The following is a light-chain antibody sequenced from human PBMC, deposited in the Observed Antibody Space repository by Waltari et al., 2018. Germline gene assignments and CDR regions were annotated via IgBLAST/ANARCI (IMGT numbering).Light chain of an antibody. CDR1: QRVGRS. J-gene: IGKJ1*01. CDR2: GAS. Sequence: IVLTQSPGTLSLSPGERATLSCRASQRVGRSLAWYQQKPGQAPRLLIYGASSRATGVPDRFSGSGSGTDFSLTISRLEPEDFAVYYCQHYVRLPVTFGQGTKVEIK. V-gene: IGKV3-20*01. CDR3: QHYVRLPVT.